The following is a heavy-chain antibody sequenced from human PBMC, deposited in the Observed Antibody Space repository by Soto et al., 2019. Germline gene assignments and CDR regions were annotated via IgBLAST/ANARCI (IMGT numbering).Heavy chain of an antibody. Sequence: ASVKVSCKASGFTFTSSAVQWVRQARGQRLEWIGWIVVGSGNTNYAQKFQERVTITRDMSTSTAYMELSSLRSEDTAVYYCAAGLLWFAELLFRAPNDAFDIWGQGTMVTVSS. V-gene: IGHV1-58*01. CDR2: IVVGSGNT. CDR3: AAGLLWFAELLFRAPNDAFDI. D-gene: IGHD3-10*01. CDR1: GFTFTSSA. J-gene: IGHJ3*02.